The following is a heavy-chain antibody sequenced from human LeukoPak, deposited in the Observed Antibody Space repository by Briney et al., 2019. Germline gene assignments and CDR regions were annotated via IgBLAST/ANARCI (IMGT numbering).Heavy chain of an antibody. J-gene: IGHJ4*02. CDR3: ARRAGAAAGTIYFDY. Sequence: SETLSLTCTVSGGPISSSSYYWGWIRQPPGKGLEWIGGIYYSGSTYYNPSLKSRVTISVDTSKNQFSLKLSSVTAADTAVYYCARRAGAAAGTIYFDYWGRGTLVTVSS. D-gene: IGHD6-13*01. CDR2: IYYSGST. V-gene: IGHV4-39*01. CDR1: GGPISSSSYY.